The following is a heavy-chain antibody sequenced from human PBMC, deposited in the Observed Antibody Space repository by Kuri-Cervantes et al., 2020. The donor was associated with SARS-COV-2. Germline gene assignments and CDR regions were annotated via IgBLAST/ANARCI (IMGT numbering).Heavy chain of an antibody. D-gene: IGHD6-19*01. V-gene: IGHV3-23*01. CDR2: ISGSGGST. Sequence: GEALKISWAASGFTFSSYAMSWVRQAPGKGLDWVSAISGSGGSTYYADSVKGRFTISRDNSKNTLYLQMNSLRAEDTAVYYCAREDSSGWKRGFDYWGQGTLVTVSS. J-gene: IGHJ4*02. CDR3: AREDSSGWKRGFDY. CDR1: GFTFSSYA.